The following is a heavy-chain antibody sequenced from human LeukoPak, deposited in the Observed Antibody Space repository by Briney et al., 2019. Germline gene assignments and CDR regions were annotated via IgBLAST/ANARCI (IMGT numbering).Heavy chain of an antibody. D-gene: IGHD1/OR15-1a*01. CDR1: GGSIRSYY. Sequence: SETLSLTCTVSGGSIRSYYWSWIRQPPGKGLEWIGYIYDSGSTSYNPSLKSRVTISLDTSKSQVSLKLSSVTAADTAVYYCASLNMGYWGRGTLVTVSS. V-gene: IGHV4-59*08. J-gene: IGHJ4*02. CDR3: ASLNMGY. CDR2: IYDSGST.